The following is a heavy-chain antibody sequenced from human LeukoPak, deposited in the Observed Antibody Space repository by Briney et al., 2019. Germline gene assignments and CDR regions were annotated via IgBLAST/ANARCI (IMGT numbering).Heavy chain of an antibody. Sequence: GGSLRLSCAASGFTVSSNYMSWVRQAPGKGLEWVSVIYSGGSTYYADSVKGRFTISRDNSKNTLHLQMNSLRAEDTAVYYCARTVCSSTSCYDYYYYYMDVWGKGTTVTVSS. CDR2: IYSGGST. V-gene: IGHV3-53*01. D-gene: IGHD2-2*01. J-gene: IGHJ6*03. CDR1: GFTVSSNY. CDR3: ARTVCSSTSCYDYYYYYMDV.